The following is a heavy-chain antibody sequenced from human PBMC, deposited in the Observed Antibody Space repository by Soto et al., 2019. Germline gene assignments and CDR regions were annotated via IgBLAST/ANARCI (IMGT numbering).Heavy chain of an antibody. CDR1: GYTFSNYG. CDR3: ARRTLGSAMRIGDY. CDR2: ISGDDGET. J-gene: IGHJ4*02. V-gene: IGHV1-18*01. D-gene: IGHD7-27*01. Sequence: QVQVVQSGAEVQKPGASVKVSCKTAGYTFSNYGITWVRQAPGQGIEWMGSISGDDGETNYAQKLQGRVTMTTDTSTSTAYMELRSLRSEDTAVYYCARRTLGSAMRIGDYWGQGTLVTVSS.